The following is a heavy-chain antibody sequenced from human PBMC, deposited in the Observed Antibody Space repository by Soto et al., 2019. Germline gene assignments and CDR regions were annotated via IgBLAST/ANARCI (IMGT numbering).Heavy chain of an antibody. J-gene: IGHJ4*02. CDR1: GFTFSSYA. V-gene: IGHV3-23*01. CDR3: AKTPRCWLVRNFDY. CDR2: ISGSGGST. Sequence: EVQLLESGGGLVQPGGSLRLSCAASGFTFSSYAMSWVRQAPGKGLEWVSAISGSGGSTYDAASVKGRFTISRDNSKNALYLQMNSLRAEDTAVYYCAKTPRCWLVRNFDYWGQGTLVTVSS. D-gene: IGHD2-15*01.